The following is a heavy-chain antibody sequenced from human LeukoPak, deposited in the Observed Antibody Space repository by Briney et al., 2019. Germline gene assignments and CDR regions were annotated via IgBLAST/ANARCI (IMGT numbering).Heavy chain of an antibody. CDR3: ARDPSLIAAAGPFDY. V-gene: IGHV7-4-1*02. Sequence: ASVKVSCKASGYTFTSYAMNWVRQAPGQGLEWMGWINTNTGNPTYAQGFTGRFVFSLDTSVSTAYLQISSLKAEDTAVYYCARDPSLIAAAGPFDYWGQGTLVTVSS. D-gene: IGHD6-13*01. CDR1: GYTFTSYA. J-gene: IGHJ4*02. CDR2: INTNTGNP.